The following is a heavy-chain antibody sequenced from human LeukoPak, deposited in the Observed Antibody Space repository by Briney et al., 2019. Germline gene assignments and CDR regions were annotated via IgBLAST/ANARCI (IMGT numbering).Heavy chain of an antibody. Sequence: SVKVSCKASGGTFSSYAISWVRQAPGQGLEWMGRIIPISGTANYAQKFQGRVTITTDESTSTAYMELSSLRSEDTAVYYCARNYDILTGYHRGYYMDVWGKGTTVTVSS. D-gene: IGHD3-9*01. CDR1: GGTFSSYA. CDR2: IIPISGTA. V-gene: IGHV1-69*05. CDR3: ARNYDILTGYHRGYYMDV. J-gene: IGHJ6*03.